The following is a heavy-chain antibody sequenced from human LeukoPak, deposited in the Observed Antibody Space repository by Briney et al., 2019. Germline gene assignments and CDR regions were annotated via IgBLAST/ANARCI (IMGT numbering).Heavy chain of an antibody. V-gene: IGHV4-61*08. D-gene: IGHD6-19*01. Sequence: TSSQTLSLTCTVSGGSISSGGYYWSWIRQPPGKGLEWIGYIYYSGSTNYNPSLKSRVTISVDTSKNQFSLKLSSVTAADTAVYYCARGGIAVAGTNWFDPWGQGTLVTVSS. CDR3: ARGGIAVAGTNWFDP. CDR2: IYYSGST. J-gene: IGHJ5*02. CDR1: GGSISSGGYY.